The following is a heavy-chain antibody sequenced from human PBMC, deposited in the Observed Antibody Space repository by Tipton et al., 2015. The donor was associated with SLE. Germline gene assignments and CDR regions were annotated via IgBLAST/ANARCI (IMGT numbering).Heavy chain of an antibody. CDR2: VSAYTGNT. Sequence: SGAEVKKPGASVKVSCQASGYSFITDGITWVRRAPGQGRERTGWVSAYTGNTNNAQKVQGRVTMTTDTSTTTAYMELRSLRSDDTAVCYCARGVRDLVGDYWGQGTLATVSS. J-gene: IGHJ4*02. D-gene: IGHD2-2*01. V-gene: IGHV1-18*01. CDR3: ARGVRDLVGDY. CDR1: GYSFITDG.